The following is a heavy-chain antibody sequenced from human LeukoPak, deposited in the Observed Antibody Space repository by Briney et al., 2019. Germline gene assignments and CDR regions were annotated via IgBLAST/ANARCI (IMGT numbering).Heavy chain of an antibody. D-gene: IGHD5-18*01. J-gene: IGHJ4*02. CDR1: GFTVSSNY. V-gene: IGHV3-7*01. CDR2: IKQDGSEK. Sequence: GGSLRLSCAASGFTVSSNYMSWVRQAPGKGLEWVANIKQDGSEKYYVDSVKGRFTISRDNAKNSLYLQMNSLRAEDTAVYYCARDRIGYSYGYEDYWGQGTLVTVSS. CDR3: ARDRIGYSYGYEDY.